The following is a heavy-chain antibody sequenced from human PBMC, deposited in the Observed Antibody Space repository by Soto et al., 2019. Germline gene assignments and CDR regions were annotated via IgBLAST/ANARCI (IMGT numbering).Heavy chain of an antibody. D-gene: IGHD6-13*01. Sequence: ASVKVSCKASGYTFTSYGISWVRQAPGQGLEWMGWISAYNGNTNYAQKLQGRVTMTTDTSTSTAYMELRSLRSDDTAVYYCAKVSSSSWYQSNPDYFDYWGQGTLFTVSS. J-gene: IGHJ4*02. CDR1: GYTFTSYG. CDR3: AKVSSSSWYQSNPDYFDY. V-gene: IGHV1-18*01. CDR2: ISAYNGNT.